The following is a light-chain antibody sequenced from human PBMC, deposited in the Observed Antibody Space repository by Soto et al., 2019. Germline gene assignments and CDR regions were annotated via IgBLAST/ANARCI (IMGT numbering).Light chain of an antibody. J-gene: IGKJ1*01. CDR1: QSIGNR. Sequence: DLQMTQSPSTLSPSVGDRITISCRASQSIGNRLAWYQQKPGTAPKVLIYDASTLESGVPLRFSGSGSGTNFILTIRSLQPDDLATYYCKQYYSYSRTFGQGTKVDI. CDR3: KQYYSYSRT. V-gene: IGKV1-5*01. CDR2: DAS.